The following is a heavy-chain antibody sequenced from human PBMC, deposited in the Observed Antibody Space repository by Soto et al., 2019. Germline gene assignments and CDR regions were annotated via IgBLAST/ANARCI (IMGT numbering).Heavy chain of an antibody. CDR1: GFTFSSYA. V-gene: IGHV3-23*01. D-gene: IGHD3-9*01. CDR3: AKAVLHYHILTGYYTKYYFDY. J-gene: IGHJ4*02. Sequence: GGSLRLSCAASGFTFSSYAMSWVRQAPGKGLEWVSAISGSGGSTYYADSVKGRFTISRVNSKNTLYLQMNSLRAEYTAVYYCAKAVLHYHILTGYYTKYYFDYWGQGALVTVSS. CDR2: ISGSGGST.